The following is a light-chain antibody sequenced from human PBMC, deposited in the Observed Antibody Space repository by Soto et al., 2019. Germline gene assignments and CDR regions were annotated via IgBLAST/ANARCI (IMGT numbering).Light chain of an antibody. J-gene: IGKJ4*01. Sequence: EVVLTQSPGTLSLSPGERATLSCRASQTFSNNYLAWYQQKPGQAPRLLVYGASSRASGIPDRFSGSGSGTDFTLTISRLEPDDFAVYYCQQYGRSPPTFGGGTKVEIK. V-gene: IGKV3-20*01. CDR1: QTFSNNY. CDR3: QQYGRSPPT. CDR2: GAS.